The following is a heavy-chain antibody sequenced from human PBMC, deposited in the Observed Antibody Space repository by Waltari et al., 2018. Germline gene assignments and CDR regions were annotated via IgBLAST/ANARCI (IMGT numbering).Heavy chain of an antibody. CDR2: ISWDGGSK. Sequence: EVQLVESGGVVVQPGGSLRLSCAASGFTFDDYAMHWVRQAPGKGLEWVSLISWDGGSKYYADSVKGRFTISRDNSKNSLYLQMNSLRAEDTALYYCAKSRDIVVVVAAFDYWGQGTLVTVSS. CDR1: GFTFDDYA. D-gene: IGHD2-15*01. J-gene: IGHJ4*02. V-gene: IGHV3-43D*04. CDR3: AKSRDIVVVVAAFDY.